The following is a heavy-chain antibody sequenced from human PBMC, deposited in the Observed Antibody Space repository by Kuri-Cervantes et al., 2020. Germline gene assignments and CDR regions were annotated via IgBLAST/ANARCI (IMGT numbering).Heavy chain of an antibody. CDR2: TKQDGSET. CDR3: VSPAI. D-gene: IGHD3-3*01. J-gene: IGHJ4*02. CDR1: GFTFDDYA. V-gene: IGHV3-7*01. Sequence: GESLKISCAASGFTFDDYAMHWVRQAPGKGLEWVASTKQDGSETHYVDSVKGRFIASRDNTKNSLYLQMDSLRVEDTAVYYCVSPAIWGQGTLVTVSS.